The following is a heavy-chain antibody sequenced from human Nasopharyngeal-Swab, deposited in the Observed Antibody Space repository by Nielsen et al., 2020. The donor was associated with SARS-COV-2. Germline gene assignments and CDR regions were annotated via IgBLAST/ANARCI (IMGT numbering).Heavy chain of an antibody. CDR1: GFTFSSYS. CDR3: ARDWHGPFDY. D-gene: IGHD5-24*01. V-gene: IGHV3-48*04. J-gene: IGHJ4*02. Sequence: GESLKISCAASGFTFSSYSMNWVRQAPGKGLEWVSYISSSSSTIYYADSVKGRFTISRDNAKNSLYLQMNSPRAEDTAVYYCARDWHGPFDYWGQGTLVTVSS. CDR2: ISSSSSTI.